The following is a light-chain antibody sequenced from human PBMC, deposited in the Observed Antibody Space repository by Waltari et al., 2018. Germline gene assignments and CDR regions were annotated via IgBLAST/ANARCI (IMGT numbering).Light chain of an antibody. CDR1: RYDIGGSDH. J-gene: IGLJ3*02. CDR3: CSYAGSNNLGV. Sequence: QSALTQPPSASGSPGQSVTISCTGTRYDIGGSDHVPWYHQHPGKAPNPMIYEVTKRPSGVPDRFSGSKSGNTASLTVSGLQAEDEADYYCCSYAGSNNLGVFGGGTKLTVL. V-gene: IGLV2-8*01. CDR2: EVT.